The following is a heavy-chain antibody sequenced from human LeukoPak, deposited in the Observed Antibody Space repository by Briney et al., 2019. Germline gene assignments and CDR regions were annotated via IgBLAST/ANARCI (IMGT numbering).Heavy chain of an antibody. V-gene: IGHV3-53*01. CDR2: IYSGGST. J-gene: IGHJ4*02. CDR1: GFTVSSNY. CDR3: ARGSSSWYWYFDY. D-gene: IGHD6-13*01. Sequence: GGSLRLSCAASGFTVSSNYMSWVRQAPGKGLEWVSVIYSGGSTYYADSVKGRFTISRDNSKNTLYLQMNSLSAEDTAVYYCARGSSSWYWYFDYWGQGTLVTVSS.